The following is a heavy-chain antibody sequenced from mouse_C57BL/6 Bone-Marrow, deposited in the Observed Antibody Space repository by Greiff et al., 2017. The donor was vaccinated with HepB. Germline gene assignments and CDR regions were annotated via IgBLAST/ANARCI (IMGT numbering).Heavy chain of an antibody. CDR3: ARQDDGYDGCAD. J-gene: IGHJ3*01. D-gene: IGHD2-2*01. CDR1: GFTFSDYY. V-gene: IGHV5-12*01. CDR2: ISNGGGST. Sequence: EVQLVESGGGLVQPGGSLKLSCAASGFTFSDYYMYWVRQTPEKRLEWVAYISNGGGSTYYPDTVKGRYTISRDNAKNTLYLQMSRLKSEDTAMYYCARQDDGYDGCADWGQGTLVTVSA.